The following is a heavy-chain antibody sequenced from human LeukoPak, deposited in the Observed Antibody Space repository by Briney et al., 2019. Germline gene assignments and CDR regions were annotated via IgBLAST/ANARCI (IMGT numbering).Heavy chain of an antibody. Sequence: GGSLRLSCAASGFTFSSYSMNWVRQAPGKGLEWVSSISSSSSYIYYADSVKGRFTVSRDNAKNSLYLQMNSLRAEDTAVYYCAREKSFLEWLSTGRRDGYYMDVWGKGTTVTVSS. J-gene: IGHJ6*03. D-gene: IGHD3-3*02. V-gene: IGHV3-21*01. CDR1: GFTFSSYS. CDR2: ISSSSSYI. CDR3: AREKSFLEWLSTGRRDGYYMDV.